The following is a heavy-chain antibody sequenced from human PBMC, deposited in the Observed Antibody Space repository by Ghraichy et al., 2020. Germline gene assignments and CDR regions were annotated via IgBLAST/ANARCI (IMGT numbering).Heavy chain of an antibody. CDR3: ARSGELLTPYFDY. V-gene: IGHV1-69*13. CDR1: GGTFSSYA. CDR2: IIPIFGTA. J-gene: IGHJ4*02. D-gene: IGHD1-26*01. Sequence: SVKVSCKASGGTFSSYAISWVRQAPGQGLEWMGGIIPIFGTANYAQKFQGRVTITADESTSTAYMELSSLRSEDTAVYYCARSGELLTPYFDYWGQGTLVTVSS.